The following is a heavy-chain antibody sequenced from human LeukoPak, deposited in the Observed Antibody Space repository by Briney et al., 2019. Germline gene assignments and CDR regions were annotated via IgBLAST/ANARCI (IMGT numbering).Heavy chain of an antibody. Sequence: SETLSLTCTVSGGSISSSSYYWSWIRQPPGKGLEWIGYIYYSGSTNYNPSLKSRVTISVDTSKNQFSLELSSVTAADTAVYYCARDSYYYGSGSLAFDIWGQGTMVTVSS. D-gene: IGHD3-10*01. J-gene: IGHJ3*02. CDR2: IYYSGST. CDR1: GGSISSSSYY. V-gene: IGHV4-61*01. CDR3: ARDSYYYGSGSLAFDI.